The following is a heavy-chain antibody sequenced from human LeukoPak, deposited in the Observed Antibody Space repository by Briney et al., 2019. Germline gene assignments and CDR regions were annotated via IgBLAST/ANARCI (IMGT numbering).Heavy chain of an antibody. D-gene: IGHD2-2*01. CDR2: INPNSGGT. CDR1: GYTFTGYY. CDR3: ARGFPRASYYCSSTSCYYIGLGCMVY. V-gene: IGHV1-2*02. Sequence: ASVKVSCKASGYTFTGYYMHWVRQAPGQGLEWMGWINPNSGGTNYAQKFQGRVTMTRDTSISTAYMELSRLRSDDTAVYYCARGFPRASYYCSSTSCYYIGLGCMVYWGQGTLVTVSS. J-gene: IGHJ4*02.